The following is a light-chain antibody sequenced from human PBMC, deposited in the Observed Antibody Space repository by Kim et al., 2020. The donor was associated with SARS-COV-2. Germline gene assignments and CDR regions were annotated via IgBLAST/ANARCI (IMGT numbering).Light chain of an antibody. CDR2: GAS. Sequence: PGERAPLSCRASQSVSSNLAWYQQKPGQAPRLLIYGASTRATGIPARFIGSGSGTEFTLTISSLQSEDFAVYYCQQYNNWPPPLTFGGGTKVDIK. CDR1: QSVSSN. J-gene: IGKJ4*01. V-gene: IGKV3-15*01. CDR3: QQYNNWPPPLT.